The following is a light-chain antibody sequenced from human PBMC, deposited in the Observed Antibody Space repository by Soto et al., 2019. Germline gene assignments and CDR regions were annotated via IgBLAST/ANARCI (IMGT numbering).Light chain of an antibody. J-gene: IGKJ2*01. CDR2: GAS. Sequence: EIVLTQSPGTLSLSPGERATLSCRASQSVSSSYLAWYQQKPGQAPRFLIYGASSRATGIPDRFSGSGSGTGFALTISSLEPEDFAVSYCQQYCSSYTCGQGTKLEIK. CDR1: QSVSSSY. CDR3: QQYCSSYT. V-gene: IGKV3-20*01.